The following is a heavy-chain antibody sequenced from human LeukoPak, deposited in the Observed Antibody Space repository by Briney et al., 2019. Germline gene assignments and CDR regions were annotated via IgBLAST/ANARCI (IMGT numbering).Heavy chain of an antibody. D-gene: IGHD1-14*01. CDR3: ARSSTTNHYYYMDV. CDR1: RGSISSCNYY. V-gene: IGHV4-61*02. Sequence: SETLSLTCTVSRGSISSCNYYWSWIRQPAGKGLEWIGRFHTRGSTNYNPSLKSRVTISVDTSKNQFSLKLSSVTAADTAVYYCARSSTTNHYYYMDVRGKGTTATIS. J-gene: IGHJ6*03. CDR2: FHTRGST.